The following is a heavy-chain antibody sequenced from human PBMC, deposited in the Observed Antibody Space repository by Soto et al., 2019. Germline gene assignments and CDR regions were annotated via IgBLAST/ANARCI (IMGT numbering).Heavy chain of an antibody. CDR2: MNPNSGKT. J-gene: IGHJ5*02. CDR3: ARVNYDILTGYYSGLARLYNWFDP. Sequence: GASVKVSWKASGYTFTSYDINWGRQATGQRLEWMGWMNPNSGKTGYAQKFQGRVTMTRNTSISTAYMELSSLRSEDTAVYYCARVNYDILTGYYSGLARLYNWFDPWGQGTLVTVSS. D-gene: IGHD3-9*01. CDR1: GYTFTSYD. V-gene: IGHV1-8*01.